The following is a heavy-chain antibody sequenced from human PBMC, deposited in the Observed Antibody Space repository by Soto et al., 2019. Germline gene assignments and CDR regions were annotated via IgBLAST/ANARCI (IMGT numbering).Heavy chain of an antibody. D-gene: IGHD6-19*01. J-gene: IGHJ4*02. CDR2: IYYSGST. CDR3: GPRGAVADPRGY. V-gene: IGHV4-39*01. Sequence: SETLSLTCTVSGGSISSSSYYWGWIRQPPGKGLEWIGSIYYSGSTYYNPSLKSRVTISVGTSKNQFSLNLTSVTAADTAVYYCGPRGAVADPRGYWGQGTLVTVSS. CDR1: GGSISSSSYY.